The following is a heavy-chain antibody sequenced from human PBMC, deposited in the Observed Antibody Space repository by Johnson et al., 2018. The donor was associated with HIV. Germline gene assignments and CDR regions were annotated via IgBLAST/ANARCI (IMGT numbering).Heavy chain of an antibody. CDR2: ISWNSGSI. CDR3: AGLRAARPRSFDI. V-gene: IGHV3-9*01. CDR1: GFTFDDYA. Sequence: VQLVESGGGLVQPGRSLRLSCTASGFTFDDYAMHWVRLAPGKGLEWVSGISWNSGSIAYADSVKGRFTTSRDNAKNSLYLQMNSLRAEDTAVYYCAGLRAARPRSFDIWGQGTMVTVSS. J-gene: IGHJ3*02. D-gene: IGHD6-6*01.